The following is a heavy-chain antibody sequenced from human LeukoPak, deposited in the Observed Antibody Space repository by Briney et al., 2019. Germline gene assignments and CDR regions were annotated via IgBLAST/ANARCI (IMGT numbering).Heavy chain of an antibody. CDR1: GFTFTTFA. V-gene: IGHV3-30*04. CDR2: ISYDGSET. J-gene: IGHJ4*02. Sequence: GRSLRLSCAASGFTFTTFAIHWVRQAPGKGLEWVAAISYDGSETYYADSVKGRFTVSRDTSRNTLYLQMNSLRADDTAVYSCVRDRGAVPYYLDYWGRGTLVTVSS. CDR3: VRDRGAVPYYLDY. D-gene: IGHD3-10*01.